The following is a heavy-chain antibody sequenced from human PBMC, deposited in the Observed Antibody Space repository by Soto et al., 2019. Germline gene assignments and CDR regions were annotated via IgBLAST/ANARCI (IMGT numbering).Heavy chain of an antibody. CDR1: GFTFSSYS. CDR3: ARGNYFAMDV. CDR2: IRGSSSYI. V-gene: IGHV3-21*01. J-gene: IGHJ6*02. D-gene: IGHD3-10*01. Sequence: EVQLVESGGGLVKPGGSLRLSCAASGFTFSSYSMNWVRQAPGKGLEWVSSIRGSSSYIYFADSVKGRFTVSRDNAKNSLYLQMNSLRAEDTAVYYCARGNYFAMDVWGQGTTVTVS.